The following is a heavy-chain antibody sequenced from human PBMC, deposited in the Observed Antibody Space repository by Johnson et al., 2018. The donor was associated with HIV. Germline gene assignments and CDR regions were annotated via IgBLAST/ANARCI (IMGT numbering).Heavy chain of an antibody. Sequence: QVQLVESGGGLVQPGRSLRLSCAASGFTFSSYGMHWVRQAPGKGLEWVAVISYDGSNKYYADSVKGRFTISRDNSKNTLYLQMNSLRVDDTAVYYCIQLDAFDIWGQGTMVTVSS. V-gene: IGHV3-30*03. CDR1: GFTFSSYG. CDR3: IQLDAFDI. CDR2: ISYDGSNK. D-gene: IGHD5-18*01. J-gene: IGHJ3*02.